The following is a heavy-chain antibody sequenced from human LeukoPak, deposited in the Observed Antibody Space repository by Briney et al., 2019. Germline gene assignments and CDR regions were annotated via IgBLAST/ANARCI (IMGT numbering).Heavy chain of an antibody. Sequence: PSETLSLTCAVYGGSFSGYYWSWIRQPPGKGLEWIGEINHSGSTNYNPSLKSRVTISVDTSKNQFSLKLSSVTAADTAVYYCARGHPIRGGGYKRRGLQYYFDYWGQGTLVTVSS. J-gene: IGHJ4*02. CDR1: GGSFSGYY. CDR3: ARGHPIRGGGYKRRGLQYYFDY. D-gene: IGHD5-24*01. V-gene: IGHV4-34*01. CDR2: INHSGST.